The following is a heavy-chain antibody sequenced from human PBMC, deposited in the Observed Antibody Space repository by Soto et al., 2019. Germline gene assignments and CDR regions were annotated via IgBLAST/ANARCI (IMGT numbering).Heavy chain of an antibody. Sequence: SQTLSLTCAIAGDSVSSNSAALNWIRQSPSRGLEWLGRTYYRSKWYNDYAVSVKSRITINPDTSKNQFSLQLNSVTPEDTAVYYCARGSRSLGYGSGGSCPNWFDPWGQGTLVTVSS. CDR1: GDSVSSNSAA. V-gene: IGHV6-1*01. D-gene: IGHD2-15*01. CDR2: TYYRSKWYN. CDR3: ARGSRSLGYGSGGSCPNWFDP. J-gene: IGHJ5*02.